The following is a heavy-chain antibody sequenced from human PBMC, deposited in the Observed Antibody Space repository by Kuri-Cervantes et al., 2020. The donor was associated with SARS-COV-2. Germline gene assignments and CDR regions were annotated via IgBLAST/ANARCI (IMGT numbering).Heavy chain of an antibody. V-gene: IGHV3-30*04. CDR2: ISYDGSNK. CDR3: AREVVEARGVIIFRYYYMDV. D-gene: IGHD3-10*01. Sequence: GGSLRLSCAASGFTFSSYAMHWVRQAPGKGLEWVAVISYDGSNKYYADSVKGRFTISRDNSKNTLYLQMNSLRAEDTAVYYCAREVVEARGVIIFRYYYMDVWGKGTTVTVSS. J-gene: IGHJ6*03. CDR1: GFTFSSYA.